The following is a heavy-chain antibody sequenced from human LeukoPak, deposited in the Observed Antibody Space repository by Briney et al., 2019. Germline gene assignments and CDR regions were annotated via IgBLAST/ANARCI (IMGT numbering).Heavy chain of an antibody. CDR2: IKQDGSEK. CDR3: ATTYDSSGCD. J-gene: IGHJ4*02. D-gene: IGHD3-22*01. V-gene: IGHV3-7*01. CDR1: GFTFSSYA. Sequence: GGSLRLSCAASGFTFSSYAMSWVRQAPGKGLEWVANIKQDGSEKYYGDSVKGRFTISRDNAKNSLYLQMNSLRAEDTAVYYCATTYDSSGCDWGQGTLVTVSS.